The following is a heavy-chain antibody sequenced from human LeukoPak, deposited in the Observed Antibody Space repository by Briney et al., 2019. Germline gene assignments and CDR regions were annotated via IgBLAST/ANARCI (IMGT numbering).Heavy chain of an antibody. V-gene: IGHV3-7*05. CDR3: AREDSSGPIDY. Sequence: GGSLRLSCAASGFSFSHYWMSWVRQAPGKGLEWVANIKEDGSEKYYVDSVKGRFTISRDNAKNSVYLQMNSLRVEDTAVYYCAREDSSGPIDYWGQGTLVTVSS. J-gene: IGHJ4*02. CDR2: IKEDGSEK. CDR1: GFSFSHYW. D-gene: IGHD3-22*01.